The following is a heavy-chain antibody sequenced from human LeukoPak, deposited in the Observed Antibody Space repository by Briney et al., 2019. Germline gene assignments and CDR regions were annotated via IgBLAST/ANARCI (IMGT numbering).Heavy chain of an antibody. D-gene: IGHD2-21*01. CDR3: ARLDVFAFDI. V-gene: IGHV4-39*01. Sequence: SETLSLTCTVSGGSISSSSYYWGWIRQPPGKGLEWIGSIYYSGSTYYNPSLKSRVTISVDTSKNQFSLKLSSVTAADTAVYYCARLDVFAFDIWGQGTMVTVSS. J-gene: IGHJ3*02. CDR1: GGSISSSSYY. CDR2: IYYSGST.